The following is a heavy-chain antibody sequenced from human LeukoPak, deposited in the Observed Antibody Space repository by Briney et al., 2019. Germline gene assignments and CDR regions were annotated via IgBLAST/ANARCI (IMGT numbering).Heavy chain of an antibody. Sequence: SQTLSLTCTVAGGSIRVSISSYWWSWIRQPPGKGLEWIGYVYYDVSSNYNPSLKSRVTISVDTSKHQFSLMMSSVTAADPAVYYCARDDAKGEDYFDYWGQGTLVTVSS. J-gene: IGHJ4*02. CDR3: ARDDAKGEDYFDY. CDR1: GGSIRVSISSYW. V-gene: IGHV4-61*01. CDR2: VYYDVSS. D-gene: IGHD2-8*01.